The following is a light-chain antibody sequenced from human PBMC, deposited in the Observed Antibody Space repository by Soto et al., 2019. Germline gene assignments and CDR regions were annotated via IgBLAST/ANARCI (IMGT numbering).Light chain of an antibody. J-gene: IGKJ1*01. CDR1: QSVRNNY. V-gene: IGKV3-20*01. CDR2: AAS. Sequence: EIVLTQSPGTLSLSPGERATLSCRASQSVRNNYLAWYQQKPGQAPRLLIYAASGRATGIPDRFSGSGSGTDFTLTISRLEPEDVSVYQCQQYGRSPWTFGQGTKLDI. CDR3: QQYGRSPWT.